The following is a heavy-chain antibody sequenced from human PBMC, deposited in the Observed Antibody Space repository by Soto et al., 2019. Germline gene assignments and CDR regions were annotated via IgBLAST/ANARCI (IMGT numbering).Heavy chain of an antibody. CDR2: INHSGST. J-gene: IGHJ4*02. CDR1: GVSFSDYY. D-gene: IGHD4-17*01. V-gene: IGHV4-34*01. CDR3: ARWYGDYEDY. Sequence: PSETLSLTCAVYGVSFSDYYWIWIRQPPGKGLEWIGEINHSGSTNYNPSLKSRVTISVDTSKNQFSLKLSSVTAADTAVYYCARWYGDYEDYWGQGTLVTVSS.